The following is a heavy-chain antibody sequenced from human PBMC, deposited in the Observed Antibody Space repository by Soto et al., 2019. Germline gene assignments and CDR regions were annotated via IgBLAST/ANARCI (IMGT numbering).Heavy chain of an antibody. CDR1: GFTFSSYA. Sequence: PGGSLRLSCAASGFTFSSYAMHWVRQPPGKGLEWVAVISYDGSNKYYADSVKGRFTISRDNSKNTLYLQMNSLRAGDTAVYYCARDRLAFDYWGQGTLVTVSS. CDR3: ARDRLAFDY. V-gene: IGHV3-30-3*01. D-gene: IGHD6-6*01. J-gene: IGHJ4*02. CDR2: ISYDGSNK.